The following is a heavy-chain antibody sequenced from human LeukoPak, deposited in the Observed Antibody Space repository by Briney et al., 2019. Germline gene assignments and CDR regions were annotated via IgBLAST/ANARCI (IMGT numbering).Heavy chain of an antibody. D-gene: IGHD2-2*01. CDR2: IRSKTYGGTT. Sequence: PGGSLRLSCAASGFTFSSSAMSWVRQAPGEGLEWVGFIRSKTYGGTTEYAASVKGRFTISRDDSKSIAYLQMNSLETEDTAVYYCARPATSILIYFDSWGQGTLVTVSS. CDR1: GFTFSSSA. CDR3: ARPATSILIYFDS. J-gene: IGHJ4*02. V-gene: IGHV3-49*04.